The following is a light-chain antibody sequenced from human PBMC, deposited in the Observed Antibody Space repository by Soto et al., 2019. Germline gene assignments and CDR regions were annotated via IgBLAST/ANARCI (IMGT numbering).Light chain of an antibody. J-gene: IGLJ1*01. V-gene: IGLV2-18*01. CDR1: SSDVGSYNR. CDR2: EVT. CDR3: SLYTSSSTYV. Sequence: LTQPPSVSWSPGQSVTISCTGTSSDVGSYNRVSWYQQPPGTAPKLMIYEVTNRPSGVPDRFSGSKSGNTASLTISGLQAEDEADYYCSLYTSSSTYVFGTGTKVTVL.